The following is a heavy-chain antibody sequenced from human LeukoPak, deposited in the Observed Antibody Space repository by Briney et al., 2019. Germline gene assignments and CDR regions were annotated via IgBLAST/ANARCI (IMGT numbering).Heavy chain of an antibody. D-gene: IGHD3-9*01. J-gene: IGHJ4*02. CDR2: INPNSGGT. CDR3: AREDDILTGYSYYFDY. Sequence: GASVKVSCKASGYTFTGYYMHWVRQAPGQGLEWMGWINPNSGGTNYAQKFQGRVTMTRDTSISTAYMELSRLRSDDTAVYYCAREDDILTGYSYYFDYWGQGTLVTVSS. V-gene: IGHV1-2*02. CDR1: GYTFTGYY.